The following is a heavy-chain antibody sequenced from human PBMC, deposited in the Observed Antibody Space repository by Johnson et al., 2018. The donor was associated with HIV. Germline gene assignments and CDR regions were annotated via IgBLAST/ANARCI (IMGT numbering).Heavy chain of an antibody. Sequence: QVQLVESGGGVVQPGRSLRLSCAASGFTFSSYAMHWVRQAPGKGLAWVAVISYDGSNKYYADSVQGRFNISRDNSKNTLYLQMNSLRAEDTAVYYCAREHRYYYDSSGYYRGDAFDIWGQGTMVTVSS. D-gene: IGHD3-22*01. CDR3: AREHRYYYDSSGYYRGDAFDI. J-gene: IGHJ3*02. CDR1: GFTFSSYA. CDR2: ISYDGSNK. V-gene: IGHV3-30-3*01.